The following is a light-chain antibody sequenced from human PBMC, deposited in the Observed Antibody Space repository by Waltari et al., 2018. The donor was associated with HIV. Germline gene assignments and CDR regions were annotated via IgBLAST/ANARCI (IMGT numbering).Light chain of an antibody. CDR2: GAS. J-gene: IGKJ2*01. CDR3: QQYNNWPPYT. V-gene: IGKV3-15*01. CDR1: QSVSSN. Sequence: EIVMTQSPATLSVSPGERATLSCRASQSVSSNLAWYQQKPGQAPRPLIYGASTRATGIPARFSGSGSGTEFTLTISSLQSEDFAVYYCQQYNNWPPYTFGQGTKLDIK.